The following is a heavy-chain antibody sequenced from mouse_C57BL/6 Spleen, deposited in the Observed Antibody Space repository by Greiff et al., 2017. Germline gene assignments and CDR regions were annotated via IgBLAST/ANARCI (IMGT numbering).Heavy chain of an antibody. D-gene: IGHD1-1*02. CDR3: AINYGGLPWFAY. V-gene: IGHV1-52*01. CDR1: GYTFTSYW. CDR2: IDPSDSGT. J-gene: IGHJ3*01. Sequence: QVQLKQPGAELVRPGSSVKLSCKASGYTFTSYWMHGVKQRPIQGLEWIGNIDPSDSGTHYNQKFKDKATLTVDKSSSTAYMQLSSLTSEDSAVYYCAINYGGLPWFAYWGQGTLVTVSA.